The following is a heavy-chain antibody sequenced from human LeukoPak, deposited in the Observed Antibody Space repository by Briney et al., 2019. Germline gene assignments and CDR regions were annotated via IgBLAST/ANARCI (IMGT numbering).Heavy chain of an antibody. J-gene: IGHJ5*02. CDR3: ARAIVGTPRFGKKTHYNWFDP. D-gene: IGHD2-15*01. CDR2: MNPNSGNT. Sequence: ASVKVSCKASGYTFTSYDINWVRQATGQGLEWMGWMNPNSGNTGYAQKFQGRVTMTRNTSISTAYMELSSLRSEDTAVYYCARAIVGTPRFGKKTHYNWFDPWAREPWSPSPQ. V-gene: IGHV1-8*01. CDR1: GYTFTSYD.